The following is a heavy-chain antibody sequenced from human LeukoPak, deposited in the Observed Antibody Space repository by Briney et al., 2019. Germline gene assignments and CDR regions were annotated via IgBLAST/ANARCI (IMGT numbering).Heavy chain of an antibody. CDR3: ARQSSIVGAPDNWFDP. J-gene: IGHJ5*02. V-gene: IGHV3-48*02. CDR1: VFTFSIYW. Sequence: PGGCLRLSCAASVFTFSIYWTIWVRQAQRKGLEWVSYISSSSSTIYYADSVKGRFTISRDNAKNSLYLQMNSLRDEDTAVYYCARQSSIVGAPDNWFDPWGQGTLVTVSS. CDR2: ISSSSSTI. D-gene: IGHD1-26*01.